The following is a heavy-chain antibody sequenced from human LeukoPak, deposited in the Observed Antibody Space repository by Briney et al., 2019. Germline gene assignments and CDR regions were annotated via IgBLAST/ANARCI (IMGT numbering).Heavy chain of an antibody. D-gene: IGHD3-22*01. CDR2: IISSSSYI. J-gene: IGHJ4*02. V-gene: IGHV3-21*01. CDR1: GFTFSSYS. CDR3: ARALYYYDSSGYPAD. Sequence: GGSLRLSCAASGFTFSSYSMNWVRQAPGKGLEWVSSIISSSSYIYYADSVKGRFTISRDNAKNSLYLQMNSLRAEDTAVYYCARALYYYDSSGYPADWGQGTLVTVSS.